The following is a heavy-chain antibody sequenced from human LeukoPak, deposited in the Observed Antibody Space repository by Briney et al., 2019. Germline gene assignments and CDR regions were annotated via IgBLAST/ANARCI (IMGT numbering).Heavy chain of an antibody. CDR2: INPNSVDT. Sequence: GASVKVSCKASGDTFTHYYMHWVRQAPGQELEWMGWINPNSVDTNYAQKFQGRVTMTRDTSITTAYMELSRLRFDDTAVYYCARGRSWVLWELPGSWGQGTLVTVSS. D-gene: IGHD1-26*01. CDR1: GDTFTHYY. V-gene: IGHV1-2*02. J-gene: IGHJ5*02. CDR3: ARGRSWVLWELPGS.